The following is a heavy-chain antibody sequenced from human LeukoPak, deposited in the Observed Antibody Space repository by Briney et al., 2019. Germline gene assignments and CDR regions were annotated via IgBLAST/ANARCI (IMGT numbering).Heavy chain of an antibody. J-gene: IGHJ4*02. Sequence: GGSLRLSCAASGFTFSSYAMHWVRQAPGKGLEYVSGISSNGGGTYYANSVKGRFSISRDNSKNTLYLQMGGLRAEDTALYYCAKSPHTAGGSWDYFDYWGQGTLVTVSS. CDR2: ISSNGGGT. D-gene: IGHD6-13*01. V-gene: IGHV3-64*01. CDR1: GFTFSSYA. CDR3: AKSPHTAGGSWDYFDY.